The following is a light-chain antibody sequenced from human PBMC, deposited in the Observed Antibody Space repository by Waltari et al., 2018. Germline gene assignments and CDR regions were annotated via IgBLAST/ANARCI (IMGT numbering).Light chain of an antibody. V-gene: IGLV2-14*03. Sequence: QSALTQPASVSGSPGQSITISCTGTSLDLGYYNYVPWYQHHPGTAPTLMIYAVSNRPSGVSNRFSGSKSGDTASLTISGLQAEDEAEYYCSSFTTRNTWVFGGGTKLTVL. CDR1: SLDLGYYNY. CDR3: SSFTTRNTWV. J-gene: IGLJ3*02. CDR2: AVS.